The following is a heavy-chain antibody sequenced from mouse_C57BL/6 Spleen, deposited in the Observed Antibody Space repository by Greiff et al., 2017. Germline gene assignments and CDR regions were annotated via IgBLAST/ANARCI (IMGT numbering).Heavy chain of an antibody. CDR3: ARGDSNYVAMDY. D-gene: IGHD2-5*01. CDR2: IHPNSGST. V-gene: IGHV1-64*01. Sequence: VQLQQPGAELVKPGASVKLSCKASGYTFTSYWMHWVKQRPGQGLEWIGMIHPNSGSTNYNEKFKSKATLTVDKSSSTAYMQLSSLTSEDSAVYYCARGDSNYVAMDYWCQGTSVTVSS. J-gene: IGHJ4*01. CDR1: GYTFTSYW.